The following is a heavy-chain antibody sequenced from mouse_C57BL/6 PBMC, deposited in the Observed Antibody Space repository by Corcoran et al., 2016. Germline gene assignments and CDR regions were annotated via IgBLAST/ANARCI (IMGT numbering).Heavy chain of an antibody. CDR3: ATAQATLGFAY. D-gene: IGHD3-2*02. V-gene: IGHV1-80*01. Sequence: QVQLQQSGAELVKPGASVKISCKASGYPFSSYWMNWVKQRPGKGLEWIGQIYPGDGDTNYNGKFKGKATLTADKSSSTAYMQLSSLTSEDSAVYFCATAQATLGFAYWGQVTLVTVSA. CDR2: IYPGDGDT. CDR1: GYPFSSYW. J-gene: IGHJ3*01.